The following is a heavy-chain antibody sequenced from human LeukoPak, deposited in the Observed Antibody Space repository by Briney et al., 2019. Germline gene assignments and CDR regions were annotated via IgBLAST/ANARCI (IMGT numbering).Heavy chain of an antibody. J-gene: IGHJ5*02. Sequence: ASVKVSCKASGYTFTSYGISWVRQAPGQGLEWMGWISAYNGNTNYAQKLQGRVTMTTDTSTSTAYMELRSLRSEDTAVYYCARDPPRYSSSWYPWFDPWGQGTLVTVSS. V-gene: IGHV1-18*01. CDR1: GYTFTSYG. CDR2: ISAYNGNT. D-gene: IGHD6-13*01. CDR3: ARDPPRYSSSWYPWFDP.